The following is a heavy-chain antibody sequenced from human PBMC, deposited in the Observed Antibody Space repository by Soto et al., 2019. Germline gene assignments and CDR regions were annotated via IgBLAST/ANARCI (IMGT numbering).Heavy chain of an antibody. J-gene: IGHJ3*02. V-gene: IGHV4-4*02. CDR3: ARGAHDYIWGSYAFDI. CDR2: IYHSGST. D-gene: IGHD3-16*01. Sequence: SETLSLTCAVSSGSISSSNWWSWVRQPPGKGLEWIGEIYHSGSTNYNPSLKSRVTISVDKSKNQFSLKLSSVTAADTAVYYCARGAHDYIWGSYAFDIWGQGTMVTVSS. CDR1: SGSISSSNW.